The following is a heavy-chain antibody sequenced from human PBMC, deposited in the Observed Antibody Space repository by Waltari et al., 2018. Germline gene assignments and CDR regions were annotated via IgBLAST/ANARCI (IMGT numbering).Heavy chain of an antibody. J-gene: IGHJ3*02. V-gene: IGHV1-2*02. CDR2: INPNSGGT. CDR1: GYTFTGYY. CDR3: ARDRGSSGSWDAFDI. Sequence: QVQLVQSGAEVKKPGASVKVSCKASGYTFTGYYMHWVRQAPGQGLEWMGWINPNSGGTNYAQKVQGRVTMTRDTSISTAYMELSRLRSDDTAVYYCARDRGSSGSWDAFDIWGQGTMVTVSS. D-gene: IGHD6-19*01.